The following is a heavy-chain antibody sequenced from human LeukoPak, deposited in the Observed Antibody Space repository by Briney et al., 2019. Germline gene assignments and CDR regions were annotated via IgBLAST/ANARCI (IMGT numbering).Heavy chain of an antibody. J-gene: IGHJ5*02. CDR1: GYSFTTYW. CDR2: VYPADSDT. Sequence: GESLKISCRGSGYSFTTYWIGWVRQMPGKGLEWMGSVYPADSDTRYSPSFQGQVTISADKSISTAYLQWSSLKASDTAMYYCARHSLRYFDWHNWFDPWGQGTLVTVSS. CDR3: ARHSLRYFDWHNWFDP. V-gene: IGHV5-51*01. D-gene: IGHD3-9*01.